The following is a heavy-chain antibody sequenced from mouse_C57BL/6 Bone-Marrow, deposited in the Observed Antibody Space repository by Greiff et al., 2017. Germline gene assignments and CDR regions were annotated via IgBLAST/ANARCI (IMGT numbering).Heavy chain of an antibody. CDR3: AKGYYGWDFDV. CDR1: GFNFNDYY. Sequence: VQLKQSGAELVKPGASVKLSCTASGFNFNDYYMHWVKQRTEQGLEWIGRIDPEDGETKYAPKLQGKATITADTSANTAYLQLSSLTSEDTAVYYCAKGYYGWDFDVWGTGTTVTVSS. D-gene: IGHD1-1*01. J-gene: IGHJ1*03. CDR2: IDPEDGET. V-gene: IGHV14-2*01.